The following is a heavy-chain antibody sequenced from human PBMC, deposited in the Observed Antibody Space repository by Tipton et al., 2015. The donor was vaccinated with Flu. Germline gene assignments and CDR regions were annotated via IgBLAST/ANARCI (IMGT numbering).Heavy chain of an antibody. CDR1: GDSIGSSSYY. V-gene: IGHV4-39*07. CDR3: ARDRSDPSGYNSGLPLYYYYYYGMDV. J-gene: IGHJ6*02. D-gene: IGHD5-18*01. CDR2: IYYSGST. Sequence: TLSLTCTVSGDSIGSSSYYWGWIRQPPGKGLEWIGSIYYSGSTYYNPSLKSRVTISVDTSKNQFSLKLSSVTAADTAVYYCARDRSDPSGYNSGLPLYYYYYYGMDVWGQGTTVTVSS.